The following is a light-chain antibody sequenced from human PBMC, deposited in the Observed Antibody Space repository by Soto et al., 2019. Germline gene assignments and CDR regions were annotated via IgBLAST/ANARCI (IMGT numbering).Light chain of an antibody. CDR1: QSFGGSY. V-gene: IGKV3-20*01. CDR2: GAS. CDR3: QQYGASPFT. Sequence: EIVLTQSPGTLSMSPGERATLSCRASQSFGGSYLAWYQQKPGQTARLLIYGASNRATGIPDRFSGSGSGTDFTLTISRLEPEDFAVYYCQQYGASPFTFGPGTKVDIK. J-gene: IGKJ3*01.